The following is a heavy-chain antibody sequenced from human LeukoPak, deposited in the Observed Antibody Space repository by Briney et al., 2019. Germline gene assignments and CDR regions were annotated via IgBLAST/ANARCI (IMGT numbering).Heavy chain of an antibody. CDR3: ATTPYGGNSGLAFDI. V-gene: IGHV4-34*01. Sequence: SETLSLTCAVNGGSFSGYYWSWIRQPPGKGLEWIGEINHSGSTNYNPSLKSRVTISVDTSKNQFSLKLSSVTAADTAVYYCATTPYGGNSGLAFDIWGQGTMVTVSS. CDR2: INHSGST. J-gene: IGHJ3*02. D-gene: IGHD4-23*01. CDR1: GGSFSGYY.